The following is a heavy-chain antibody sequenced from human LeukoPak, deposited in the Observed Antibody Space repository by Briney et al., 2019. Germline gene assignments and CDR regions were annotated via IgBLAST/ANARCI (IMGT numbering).Heavy chain of an antibody. J-gene: IGHJ4*02. V-gene: IGHV3-23*01. CDR1: GFTFSSYA. Sequence: GGSLRLSCAASGFTFSSYAMSWVRQAPGKGLEWVSAISGSGGSTYYADSVKGRFTISRDNSKNTLYLQMNRLRAEDTAVYYCANPITIFGVVTSFDHWGQGTLVTVSS. CDR2: ISGSGGST. CDR3: ANPITIFGVVTSFDH. D-gene: IGHD3-3*01.